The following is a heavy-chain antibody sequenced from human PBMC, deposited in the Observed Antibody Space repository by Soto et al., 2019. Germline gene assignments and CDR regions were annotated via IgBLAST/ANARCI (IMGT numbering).Heavy chain of an antibody. CDR3: ASAPRDAIPDY. J-gene: IGHJ4*02. D-gene: IGHD2-2*01. CDR2: VYYSGST. CDR1: NGSISNYY. V-gene: IGHV4-59*01. Sequence: QVRLQESGPGLVKPSETLSLTCSVSNGSISNYYWTWIRQPPGKGLEWIGFVYYSGSTNYNPSLKSRVTISLHTSKNQFSLKLSSVTAADTAVYYCASAPRDAIPDYWGQGTLVTVSS.